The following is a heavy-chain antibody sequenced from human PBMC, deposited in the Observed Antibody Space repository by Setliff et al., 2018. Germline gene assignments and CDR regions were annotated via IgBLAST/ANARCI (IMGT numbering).Heavy chain of an antibody. CDR2: INHSGST. V-gene: IGHV4-34*01. J-gene: IGHJ4*02. D-gene: IGHD3-22*01. CDR3: ASTSYDSSGYYPLDY. CDR1: GGSFSTYY. Sequence: PSETLSLTCAVYGGSFSTYYWIWIRQPPGKGLEWIGEINHSGSTNYNPSLKSRVTISVDTSKNQFSLKLSSVTAADTAVYYCASTSYDSSGYYPLDYWGQGTLVTVSS.